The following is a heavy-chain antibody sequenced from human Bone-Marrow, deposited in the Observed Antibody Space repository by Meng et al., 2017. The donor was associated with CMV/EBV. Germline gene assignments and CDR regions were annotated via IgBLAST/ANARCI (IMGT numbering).Heavy chain of an antibody. CDR1: GGTFSSYT. V-gene: IGHV1-69*02. D-gene: IGHD3-10*01. CDR3: ARYGLRGFFDY. J-gene: IGHJ4*02. Sequence: SVKVSCKASGGTFSSYTISWVRQAPGQGLEWMGRIIPILGIANYAQKFQGRVTMTRNTSINTAYMELSSLRSEDTAIYYCARYGLRGFFDYWGQGTLVTVSS. CDR2: IIPILGIA.